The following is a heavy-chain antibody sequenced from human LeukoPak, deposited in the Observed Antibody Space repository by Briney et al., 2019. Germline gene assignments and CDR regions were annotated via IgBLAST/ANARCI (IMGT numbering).Heavy chain of an antibody. CDR2: IYSGGST. CDR3: ARSRVGATRGHFDY. D-gene: IGHD1-26*01. V-gene: IGHV3-66*01. CDR1: GFTVSSNY. Sequence: PGGSLRLSCAASGFTVSSNYMSWVRQAPGKGQEWVSVIYSGGSTYYADSVKGRFTISRDNSKNTLYLQMNSLRAEDTAVYYCARSRVGATRGHFDYWGQGTLVTVSS. J-gene: IGHJ4*02.